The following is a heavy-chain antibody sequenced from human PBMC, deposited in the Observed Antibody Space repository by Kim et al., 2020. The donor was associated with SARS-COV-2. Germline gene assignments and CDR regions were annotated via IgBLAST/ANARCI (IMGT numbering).Heavy chain of an antibody. D-gene: IGHD1-1*01. V-gene: IGHV3-9*01. Sequence: GGSLRLSCAASGFTFGAYAMHWVRQAPGKGLDWVSGISWNSGSIGYADSVKGRFTISRDNAKNSLYLQMNSLRAEDTALYYCAKGASRVQYYYYYMDVWGKGTTVTVSS. CDR1: GFTFGAYA. CDR3: AKGASRVQYYYYYMDV. J-gene: IGHJ6*03. CDR2: ISWNSGSI.